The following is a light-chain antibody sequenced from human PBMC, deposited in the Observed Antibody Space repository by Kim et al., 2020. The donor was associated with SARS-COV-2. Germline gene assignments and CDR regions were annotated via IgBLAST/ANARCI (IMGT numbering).Light chain of an antibody. CDR1: SSDVGGYNS. V-gene: IGLV2-11*01. J-gene: IGLJ3*02. CDR2: DVT. CDR3: CSHAGSYIWV. Sequence: QSALTQPRSVSGSPGQSVTISCTGTSSDVGGYNSVSWYQQHPGKAPKVMIYDVTERPSGVPDRFSGSKSGNTASLTISGLQAEDETDYYCCSHAGSYIWVFGGGTRLTVL.